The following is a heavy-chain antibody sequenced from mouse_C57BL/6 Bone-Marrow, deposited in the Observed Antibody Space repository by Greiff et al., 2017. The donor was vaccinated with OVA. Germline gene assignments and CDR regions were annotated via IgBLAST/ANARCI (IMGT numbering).Heavy chain of an antibody. Sequence: VQLQESGAELVKPGASVKISCKASGYAFSSYWMNWVKQRPGKGLEWIGQIYPGDGDTNYNGKFKGKATLTADKSSSTAYMQLSSLTSEDSAVYFCARCPRGDWFAYWGQGTLVTVSA. CDR3: ARCPRGDWFAY. V-gene: IGHV1-80*01. CDR1: GYAFSSYW. J-gene: IGHJ3*01. CDR2: IYPGDGDT.